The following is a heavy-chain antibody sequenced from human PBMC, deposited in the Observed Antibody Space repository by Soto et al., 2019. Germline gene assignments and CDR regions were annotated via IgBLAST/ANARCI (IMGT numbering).Heavy chain of an antibody. D-gene: IGHD1-7*01. CDR3: TRLGPGTTFGENY. CDR2: IRSKANSYAT. J-gene: IGHJ4*02. V-gene: IGHV3-73*02. CDR1: GFTFSGSA. Sequence: EVQLVESGGGLVQPGGSLKLSCAASGFTFSGSAMHWVRQASGKGLEWVGRIRSKANSYATAYAASVKGRFTISRDDSKNTAYLQMNSLKTEDTAVYYCTRLGPGTTFGENYWGQGTLVTVSS.